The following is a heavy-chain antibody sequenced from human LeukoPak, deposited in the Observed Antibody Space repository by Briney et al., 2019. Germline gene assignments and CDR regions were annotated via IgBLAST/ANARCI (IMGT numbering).Heavy chain of an antibody. J-gene: IGHJ4*02. CDR2: ISGSGDST. D-gene: IGHD2-15*01. CDR3: AKGMSGSCYSGLHC. CDR1: GFTFSGSA. Sequence: GGSLRLSCAASGFTFSGSAMTWVRQAPGKGLEWVSVISGSGDSTFYADSVKGRFTISRDSSKNTVYLQMNSLRAWDTAIYYCAKGMSGSCYSGLHCWGQGTLVTVSS. V-gene: IGHV3-23*01.